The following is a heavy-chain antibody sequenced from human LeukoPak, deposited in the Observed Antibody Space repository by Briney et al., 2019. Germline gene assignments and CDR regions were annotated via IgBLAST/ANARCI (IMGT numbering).Heavy chain of an antibody. CDR1: GFTFSNYN. Sequence: GGSLRLSCAASGFTFSNYNMNWVRQTPGKGLEWVSSISSSSSYIYYADSVKGRFTISRDNAKNSLYLQMNSLRAEDTGVYYCARSELDYYYYYMDVWGKGTTVTVSS. J-gene: IGHJ6*03. CDR2: ISSSSSYI. CDR3: ARSELDYYYYYMDV. V-gene: IGHV3-21*01. D-gene: IGHD1-1*01.